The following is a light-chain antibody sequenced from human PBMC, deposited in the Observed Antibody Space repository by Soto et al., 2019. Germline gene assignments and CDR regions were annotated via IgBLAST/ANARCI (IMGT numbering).Light chain of an antibody. CDR2: KAS. Sequence: EIPLTQSPSSLAASVGDRLTLTCRASRNVSIYLNWYQQKPGKAPKLLIYKASTLKSGVPSRFSGSGSGTEFTLTISSLQPDDFATYYCQHYNSYSEAFGQGTKVDIK. V-gene: IGKV1-5*03. CDR3: QHYNSYSEA. J-gene: IGKJ1*01. CDR1: RNVSIY.